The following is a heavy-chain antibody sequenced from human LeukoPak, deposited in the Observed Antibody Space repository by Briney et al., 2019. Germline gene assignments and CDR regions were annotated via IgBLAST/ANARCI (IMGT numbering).Heavy chain of an antibody. CDR3: ARLLTTVTTGYYFDY. CDR2: IYYSGST. V-gene: IGHV4-31*03. J-gene: IGHJ4*02. Sequence: SETLSLTCTVSGGSISSGGYYWSWIRQHPGKGLEWIGYIYYSGSTYYNPSLKSRVTISADTSKNQFSLTLSSVTAADTAVYYCARLLTTVTTGYYFDYWGQGALVTVSS. D-gene: IGHD4-17*01. CDR1: GGSISSGGYY.